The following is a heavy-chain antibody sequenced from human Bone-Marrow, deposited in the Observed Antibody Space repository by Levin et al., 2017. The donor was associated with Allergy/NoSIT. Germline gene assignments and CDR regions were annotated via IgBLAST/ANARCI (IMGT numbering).Heavy chain of an antibody. CDR3: ASGHYDSLTGYYTPDAFEI. CDR2: IRHNGNALYRRGTP. D-gene: IGHD3/OR15-3a*01. Sequence: SETLSLTCAVSGASIDSGAYSWSWIRQTQGRGLEWIGYIRHNGNALYRRGTPHYNPFLESRVTISADLTANQFPLKLTSVNAADPAVYFCASGHYDSLTGYYTPDAFEIWGHGIMVSVSS. V-gene: IGHV4-30-2*01. CDR1: GASIDSGAYS. J-gene: IGHJ3*02.